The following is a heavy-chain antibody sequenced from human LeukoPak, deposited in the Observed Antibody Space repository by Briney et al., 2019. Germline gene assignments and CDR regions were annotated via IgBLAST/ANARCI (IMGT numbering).Heavy chain of an antibody. CDR2: IYYSGST. CDR1: GGSISSGDYY. V-gene: IGHV4-30-4*01. D-gene: IGHD2-21*02. J-gene: IGHJ4*02. CDR3: ARGVTETFFDY. Sequence: PSETLSLTCAVSGGSISSGDYYWSWIRQPPGKGLEWIGYIYYSGSTYYNPSLKSRVTISVDTSKNQFSLKLSSVTAADTAVYYCARGVTETFFDYWGQGTLVTVSS.